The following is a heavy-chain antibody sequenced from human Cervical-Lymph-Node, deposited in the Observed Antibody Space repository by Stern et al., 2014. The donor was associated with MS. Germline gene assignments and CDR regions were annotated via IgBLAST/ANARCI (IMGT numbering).Heavy chain of an antibody. CDR3: ARISSSSWFAYFDY. J-gene: IGHJ4*02. D-gene: IGHD6-13*01. CDR2: RSADGSDE. V-gene: IGHV3-30*04. CDR1: GFSLSRYA. Sequence: VHLVESGGGVVQPGRSLRLSCAASGFSLSRYAVHWVRQAPGKGLESVAGRSADGSDEYYADSVKGRFTISSDNSKNTLDLRMNSLRPEDTAVYYCARISSSSWFAYFDYWGQGTLVTVSS.